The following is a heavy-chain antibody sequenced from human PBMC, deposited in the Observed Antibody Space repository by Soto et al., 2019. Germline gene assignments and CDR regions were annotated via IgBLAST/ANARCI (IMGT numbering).Heavy chain of an antibody. D-gene: IGHD3-22*01. CDR2: INHSGST. CDR3: ARGRSQYYYDSSGYYYFDY. J-gene: IGHJ4*02. V-gene: IGHV4-34*01. Sequence: SETLSLTCAVYGGSFSGYYWSWIRQPPGKGLEWIGEINHSGSTNYNPSLKSRVTISVDTSKNQFSLKLSSVTAAGTAVYYCARGRSQYYYDSSGYYYFDYWGQGTLVTVSS. CDR1: GGSFSGYY.